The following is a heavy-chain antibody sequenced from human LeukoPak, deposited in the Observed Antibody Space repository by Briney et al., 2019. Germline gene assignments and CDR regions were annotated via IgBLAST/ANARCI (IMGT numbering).Heavy chain of an antibody. CDR1: GFTFSSYA. CDR3: ARERRGSHNWFDP. Sequence: PGGSLRLSSAASGFTFSSYAMHWVRQAPGKGLEWVAVISYDGSNKYYADSVKGRFTISRDNSKNTLYLQMNSLRAEDTAVYYCARERRGSHNWFDPWGQGTLVTVSS. V-gene: IGHV3-30*04. J-gene: IGHJ5*02. CDR2: ISYDGSNK. D-gene: IGHD3-16*01.